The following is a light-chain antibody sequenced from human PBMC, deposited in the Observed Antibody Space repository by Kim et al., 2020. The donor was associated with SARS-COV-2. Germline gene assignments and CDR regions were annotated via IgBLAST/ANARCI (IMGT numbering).Light chain of an antibody. Sequence: GQTVRNTCKGDSLRNYYASWYQQRPGQAPVLVIYGKNNRPSGIPDRFSGSSSGNTASMTITGAQAEDEADYYCNSRDSSGNHLGVFGTGTKVTVL. CDR1: SLRNYY. J-gene: IGLJ1*01. CDR3: NSRDSSGNHLGV. V-gene: IGLV3-19*01. CDR2: GKN.